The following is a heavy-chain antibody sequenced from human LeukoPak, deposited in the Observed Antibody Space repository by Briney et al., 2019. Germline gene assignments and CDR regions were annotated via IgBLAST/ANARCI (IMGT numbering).Heavy chain of an antibody. D-gene: IGHD3-22*01. J-gene: IGHJ4*02. CDR1: GGTFSSYA. CDR3: ARDDSSGYYYADY. Sequence: SVKVSCKASGGTFSSYAISWVRQAPGQGLEWMGGIIPIFGTANYAQKFQGRVTITGDESTSTAYMELSSLRSEDTAVYYCARDDSSGYYYADYWGQGTLVTVSS. V-gene: IGHV1-69*13. CDR2: IIPIFGTA.